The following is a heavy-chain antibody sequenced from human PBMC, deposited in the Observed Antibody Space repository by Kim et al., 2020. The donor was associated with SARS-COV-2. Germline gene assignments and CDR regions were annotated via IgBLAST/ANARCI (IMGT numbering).Heavy chain of an antibody. D-gene: IGHD2-15*01. Sequence: GGSLRLSCAASGFTFINYGMQWVRQAPGKGLEWVAVISKDGSNKYYADSVKGRFTISRDNSKNTLYLQMNSLSTEDTAVYYCAGAFDYWGQGTLVTVSS. CDR1: GFTFINYG. J-gene: IGHJ4*02. CDR2: ISKDGSNK. V-gene: IGHV3-30*03. CDR3: AGAFDY.